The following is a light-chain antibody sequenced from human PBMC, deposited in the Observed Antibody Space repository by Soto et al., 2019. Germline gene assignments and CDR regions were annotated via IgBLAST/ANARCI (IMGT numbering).Light chain of an antibody. J-gene: IGKJ4*01. Sequence: DIQMTQSPSTLSASVGDRVTITCRASQSISSWLAWYQQKPGKAPNLLIYKASSLESGVPSRFSGSGSGTEFTLTISSLQPDDFATYYCQQYKSYQLTFGGGTKVEIK. CDR1: QSISSW. CDR3: QQYKSYQLT. V-gene: IGKV1-5*03. CDR2: KAS.